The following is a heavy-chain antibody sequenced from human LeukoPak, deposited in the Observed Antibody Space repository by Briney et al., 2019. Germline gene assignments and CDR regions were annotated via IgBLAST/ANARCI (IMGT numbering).Heavy chain of an antibody. Sequence: ASVKVSCKASGYTFTSYDVNWVRQATGQGLEWMGWMNPNSGNTGYAQKFQGRVTMTRDTSISTAYMELSRLRSDDTAVYYCAREGSSGQDYWGQGTLVTVSS. CDR3: AREGSSGQDY. CDR1: GYTFTSYD. D-gene: IGHD6-19*01. J-gene: IGHJ4*02. CDR2: MNPNSGNT. V-gene: IGHV1-8*01.